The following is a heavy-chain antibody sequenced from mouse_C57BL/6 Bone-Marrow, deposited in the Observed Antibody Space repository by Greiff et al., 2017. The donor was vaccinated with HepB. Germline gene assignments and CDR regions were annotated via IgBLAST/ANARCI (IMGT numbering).Heavy chain of an antibody. CDR1: GFNIKDDY. D-gene: IGHD1-1*01. V-gene: IGHV14-4*01. J-gene: IGHJ4*01. CDR3: VIYYYGSSYAMDY. Sequence: EVQGVESGAELVRPGASVKLSCTASGFNIKDDYMHWVKQRPEQGLEWIGWIDPENGDTEYASKFQGKATITADTSSNTAYLQLSSLTSEDTAVYYCVIYYYGSSYAMDYWGQGTSVTVSS. CDR2: IDPENGDT.